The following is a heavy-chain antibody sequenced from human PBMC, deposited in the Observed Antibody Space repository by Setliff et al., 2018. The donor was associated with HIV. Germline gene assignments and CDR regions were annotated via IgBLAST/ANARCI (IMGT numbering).Heavy chain of an antibody. V-gene: IGHV1-2*02. CDR2: INLNSGGT. CDR3: ARVRGSYFGNHDAFGI. D-gene: IGHD1-26*01. CDR1: GYTFTGYY. Sequence: ASVKVSCKASGYTFTGYYMHWVRQAPGQGLEWMGCINLNSGGTNYAQKFQGRVTMTRDTSISTAYMELSRLRSDDTAVYYCARVRGSYFGNHDAFGIWGQGTMVTVSS. J-gene: IGHJ3*02.